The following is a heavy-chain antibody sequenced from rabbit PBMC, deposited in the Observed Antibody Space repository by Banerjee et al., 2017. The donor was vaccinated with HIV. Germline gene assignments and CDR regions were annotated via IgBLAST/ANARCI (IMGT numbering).Heavy chain of an antibody. V-gene: IGHV1S40*01. CDR1: GFTISNNYW. D-gene: IGHD1-1*01. CDR3: ARGGSSGYSMNL. CDR2: IYTGDGST. J-gene: IGHJ4*01. Sequence: QSLEESGGDLVKPGASLTLTCTASGFTISNNYWICWVRQAPGKGLEWIGCIYTGDGSTYYASWAKGRFTISKTSSTTVTLLMTSLTAADTATYFCARGGSSGYSMNLWGQGTLVTVS.